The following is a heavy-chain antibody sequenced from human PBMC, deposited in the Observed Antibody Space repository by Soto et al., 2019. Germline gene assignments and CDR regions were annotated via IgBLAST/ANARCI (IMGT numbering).Heavy chain of an antibody. CDR3: TREGYGGDTDAFEL. V-gene: IGHV3-48*03. J-gene: IGHJ3*01. CDR2: MSVSGYRT. D-gene: IGHD4-17*01. Sequence: EVQLVESGGGLVQPGGSLRLSCAASGFSVSAYEMDWVRQAPGKGLEWVSFMSVSGYRTYYPDAVKGRFTISRDNAKNSLYLQMDSLRAEDTAVYYCTREGYGGDTDAFELGGQGTMVTVSS. CDR1: GFSVSAYE.